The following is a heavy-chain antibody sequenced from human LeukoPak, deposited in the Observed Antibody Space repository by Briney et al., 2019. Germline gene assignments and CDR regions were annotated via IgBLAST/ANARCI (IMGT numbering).Heavy chain of an antibody. CDR2: IYHSGST. CDR3: ARDQDYYGSGSYGPDY. V-gene: IGHV4-4*02. CDR1: GGSISSSNW. Sequence: SETLSLTCAVSGGSISSSNWWSWVRQPPGKGLEWIGEIYHSGSTNYNPSLKSRVSISIDTSKNQFSLRLSSATAADTAVYYCARDQDYYGSGSYGPDYWGQGTLVTVSS. J-gene: IGHJ4*02. D-gene: IGHD3-10*01.